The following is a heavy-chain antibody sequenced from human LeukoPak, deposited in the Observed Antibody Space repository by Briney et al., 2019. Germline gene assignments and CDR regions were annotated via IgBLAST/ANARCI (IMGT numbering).Heavy chain of an antibody. CDR1: GFTFSRSA. CDR3: VKGRISEDGLHF. CDR2: ISSSGNT. V-gene: IGHV3-23*01. Sequence: GGSLRLSCAASGFTFSRSAMTWVRRTPGKGLDWVSSISSSGNTYYADSVKGRFTISRDNSKNMLYLQMSSLRAADTAVYYCVKGRISEDGLHFWGQGTLVNVSS. J-gene: IGHJ4*02. D-gene: IGHD6-13*01.